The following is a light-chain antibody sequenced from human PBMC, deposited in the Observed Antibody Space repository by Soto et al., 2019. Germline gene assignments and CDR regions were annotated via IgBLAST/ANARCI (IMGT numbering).Light chain of an antibody. V-gene: IGKV3D-20*02. CDR1: QSVSSSY. CDR3: QQRRNWPPT. Sequence: IVLTQSPGTLSLSPGERATLSCRASQSVSSSYLAWYQQKPGQAPRLLIYGASSRATGVPTRISGSGSGTDFTLTISSLEPEDFAIYYCQQRRNWPPTFGQGTKVDIK. J-gene: IGKJ1*01. CDR2: GAS.